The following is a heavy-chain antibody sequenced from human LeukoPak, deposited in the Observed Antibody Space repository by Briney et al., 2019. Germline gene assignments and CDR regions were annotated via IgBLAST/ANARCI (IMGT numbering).Heavy chain of an antibody. CDR2: ISAYNGNT. D-gene: IGHD2-2*01. V-gene: IGHV1-18*01. CDR1: GYTFTSYG. CDR3: ARLWRDIVVVPAAIAQFDY. Sequence: ASVKVSCKASGYTFTSYGISWVRQAPGQGLEWMGWISAYNGNTNYAQKLQGRVTMTTDTSTSTAYMELRRLRSDDQAVYYCARLWRDIVVVPAAIAQFDYWGQGTLVTVSS. J-gene: IGHJ4*02.